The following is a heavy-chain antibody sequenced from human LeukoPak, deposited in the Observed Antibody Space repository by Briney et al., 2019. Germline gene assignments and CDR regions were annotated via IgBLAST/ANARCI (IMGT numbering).Heavy chain of an antibody. CDR1: GFTFRTYS. D-gene: IGHD3-10*01. V-gene: IGHV3-48*01. J-gene: IGHJ4*02. CDR2: IGGGGTFI. CDR3: AKMGGITMVRGVILNY. Sequence: GGSLRLSCSASGFTFRTYSMNWVRQAPGKGLEWVAHIGGGGTFIYYADSVKGRFTISRDNDKNSLYLQMNSLRAEDTAVYYCAKMGGITMVRGVILNYWGQGTLVTVSS.